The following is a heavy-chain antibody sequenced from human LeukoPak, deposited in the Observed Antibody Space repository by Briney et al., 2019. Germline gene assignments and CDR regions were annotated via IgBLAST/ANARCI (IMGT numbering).Heavy chain of an antibody. Sequence: PSETLSLTCTVSGGSISNYYWNWIRQPPGKGLEWIGYIYYTGSTNYNPSLKSRVTMSVDTSKNQFSLNLRSVTPEDTAVYYCARVSSSWYQDWYFDLWGRGTLVTVSS. CDR1: GGSISNYY. CDR3: ARVSSSWYQDWYFDL. D-gene: IGHD6-13*01. J-gene: IGHJ2*01. V-gene: IGHV4-59*01. CDR2: IYYTGST.